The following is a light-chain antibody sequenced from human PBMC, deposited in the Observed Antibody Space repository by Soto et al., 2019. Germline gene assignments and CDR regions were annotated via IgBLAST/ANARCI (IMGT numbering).Light chain of an antibody. V-gene: IGKV1-5*03. CDR1: QSISGS. CDR3: QQYNGYWT. J-gene: IGKJ1*01. CDR2: EAS. Sequence: DIQMTQSPSTLSASVGDRVTITCRASQSISGSLAWYQQKPGKAPKLLIYEASNLKSGVPSRFSGSGSGTEYTLTISSLQPEDSASYYCQQYNGYWTVGQGTRVEIK.